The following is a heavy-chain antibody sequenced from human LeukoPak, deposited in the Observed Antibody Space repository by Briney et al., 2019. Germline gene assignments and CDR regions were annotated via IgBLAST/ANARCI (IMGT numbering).Heavy chain of an antibody. CDR3: ARGPPRRMVRGVYYFDY. V-gene: IGHV1-8*01. CDR2: MNPNSGNT. Sequence: ASVKVSCKASGYTFTSYDINWARQATGQGLEWMGWMNPNSGNTGYAQKFQGRVTMTRNTSISTAYMELSSLRSEDTAVYYCARGPPRRMVRGVYYFDYWGQGTLVTVSS. D-gene: IGHD3-10*01. CDR1: GYTFTSYD. J-gene: IGHJ4*02.